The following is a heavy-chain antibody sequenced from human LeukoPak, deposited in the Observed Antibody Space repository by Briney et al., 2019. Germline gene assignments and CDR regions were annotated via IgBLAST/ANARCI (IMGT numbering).Heavy chain of an antibody. CDR2: IYSGGAT. CDR3: AKDRAYTYGYSYYFDY. J-gene: IGHJ4*02. Sequence: GGSLRLSWAASGFTVSNNYMSWVRQASVKGLEWVSVIYSGGATFYADSVKGRFTISRDSSKNTLFLQMNSLRPEDTAVYYCAKDRAYTYGYSYYFDYWGQGTLVTVSS. CDR1: GFTVSNNY. D-gene: IGHD5-18*01. V-gene: IGHV3-53*01.